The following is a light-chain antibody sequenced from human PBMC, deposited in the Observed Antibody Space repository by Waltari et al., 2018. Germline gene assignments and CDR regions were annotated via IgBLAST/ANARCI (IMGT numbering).Light chain of an antibody. Sequence: EIVMTQSPATLSVSPGERATLSCRASRNVGTSLAWYQQKPGQAPRLLIYGASPRATGIPDRFSGSGSGTEFTLTISSLQSEDFVVYYCQQYNYWPPAYTFGQGTKLEIK. CDR1: RNVGTS. CDR3: QQYNYWPPAYT. J-gene: IGKJ2*01. CDR2: GAS. V-gene: IGKV3-15*01.